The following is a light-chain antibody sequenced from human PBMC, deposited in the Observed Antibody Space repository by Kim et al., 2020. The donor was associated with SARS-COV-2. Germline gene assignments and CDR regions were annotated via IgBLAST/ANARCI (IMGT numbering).Light chain of an antibody. V-gene: IGLV1-44*01. Sequence: GQRVTISCSGSSSNIGRNTVNWYQQVPGSAPTLLIYIDNQRPSGVPDRFSGSKSGTSASLAISGLQSEDEADYYCAAWDDNLSGVLFGGGTQLTVL. CDR2: IDN. CDR3: AAWDDNLSGVL. J-gene: IGLJ2*01. CDR1: SSNIGRNT.